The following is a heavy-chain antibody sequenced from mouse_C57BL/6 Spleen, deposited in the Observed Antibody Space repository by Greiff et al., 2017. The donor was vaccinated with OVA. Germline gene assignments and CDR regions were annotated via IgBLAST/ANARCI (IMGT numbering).Heavy chain of an antibody. CDR1: GYTFTDYY. Sequence: EVQLQQSGPELVKPGASVKISCKASGYTFTDYYMNWVKQSHGKSLEWIGDINPNNGGTSYNQKFKGKATLTVDKSSSTAYMELRSLTSEDSAVYYCARRTTPTWDWAWFAYWGQGTLVTVSA. V-gene: IGHV1-26*01. CDR3: ARRTTPTWDWAWFAY. CDR2: INPNNGGT. D-gene: IGHD4-1*01. J-gene: IGHJ3*01.